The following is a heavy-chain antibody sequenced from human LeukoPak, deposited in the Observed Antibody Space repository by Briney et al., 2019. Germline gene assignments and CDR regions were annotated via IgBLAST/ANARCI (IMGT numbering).Heavy chain of an antibody. CDR1: GGTFNNYA. CDR2: VVPMFGIR. V-gene: IGHV1-69*04. Sequence: ASVKVSCKTSGGTFNNYAISWVRQAPGQGLEWMGRVVPMFGIRNYPQTFRGRVNITADKATNTVYMELRSLRAEDTAIYYCATEPSRSYSFDHLDFWGLGTPVTVSS. J-gene: IGHJ4*02. D-gene: IGHD5-12*01. CDR3: ATEPSRSYSFDHLDF.